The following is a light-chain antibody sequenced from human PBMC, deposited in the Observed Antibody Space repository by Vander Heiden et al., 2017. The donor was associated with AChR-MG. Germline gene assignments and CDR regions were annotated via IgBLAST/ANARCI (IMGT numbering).Light chain of an antibody. V-gene: IGKV3-15*01. CDR1: QSLSNN. J-gene: IGKJ5*01. Sequence: EIVMTQSPATLSVSPGERATLSCRASQSLSNNLAWYQQKPGQAPRLLISGASTRATGIPARFSGSGSGTEFTLTISSLQSEDFAVYYCQQYNDWPITFGLETRLEI. CDR2: GAS. CDR3: QQYNDWPIT.